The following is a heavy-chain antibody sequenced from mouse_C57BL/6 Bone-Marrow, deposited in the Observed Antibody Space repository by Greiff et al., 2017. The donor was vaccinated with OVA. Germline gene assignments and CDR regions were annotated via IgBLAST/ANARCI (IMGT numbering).Heavy chain of an antibody. D-gene: IGHD2-1*01. J-gene: IGHJ4*01. Sequence: ESGPGLVKPSQSLSLTCSVTGYSITSGYYWNWIRQFPGNKLEWMGYISYDGSNNYNPSLKNRISITRDTSKNQFFLKLNSVTTEDTATYYCASYYGNYLDYWGQGTSVTVSS. CDR1: GYSITSGYY. V-gene: IGHV3-6*01. CDR3: ASYYGNYLDY. CDR2: ISYDGSN.